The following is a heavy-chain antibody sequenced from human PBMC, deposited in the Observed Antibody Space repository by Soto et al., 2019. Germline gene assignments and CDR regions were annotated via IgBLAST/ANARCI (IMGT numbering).Heavy chain of an antibody. V-gene: IGHV3-33*01. CDR2: IWYDGSNK. CDR3: ARDSVPELRVRDFKHFDY. D-gene: IGHD1-26*01. J-gene: IGHJ4*02. CDR1: GFTFSSYG. Sequence: QVQLVESGGGVVQPGRSLRLSCAASGFTFSSYGMHWVRQAPGKGLEWVAVIWYDGSNKYYADSVKGRFTISRDNSKNTLYLQMNSLRAEDTAVYYCARDSVPELRVRDFKHFDYWGQGTLVTVSS.